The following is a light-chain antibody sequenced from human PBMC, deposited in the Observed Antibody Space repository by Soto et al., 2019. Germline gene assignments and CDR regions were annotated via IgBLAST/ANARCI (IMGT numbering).Light chain of an antibody. CDR3: SSYTSGSTPCV. CDR1: SSDVGGYNY. V-gene: IGLV2-14*01. CDR2: EVS. Sequence: QSVLTRPASVSGSPGQSITISCTGTSSDVGGYNYVSWYQQHPGKAPKLMIYEVSNRPSGVSNRFSGSKSGNTASLTISGLQADDEADYYCSSYTSGSTPCVFGTGTKVTVL. J-gene: IGLJ1*01.